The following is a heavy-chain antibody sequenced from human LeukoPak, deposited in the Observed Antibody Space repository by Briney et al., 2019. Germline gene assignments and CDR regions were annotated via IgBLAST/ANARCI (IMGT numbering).Heavy chain of an antibody. J-gene: IGHJ5*02. V-gene: IGHV4-4*07. CDR2: IYASGGT. Sequence: SETLSLTCTVSGGSISGYYWSWIRQPAGKGLEWIGRIYASGGTNNNPSLKSRVSMSIDTSKNQLSLRLTSVTAADTAVYYCARERQCGGDAYCFDHWGQGTLVTVSS. D-gene: IGHD2-21*02. CDR1: GGSISGYY. CDR3: ARERQCGGDAYCFDH.